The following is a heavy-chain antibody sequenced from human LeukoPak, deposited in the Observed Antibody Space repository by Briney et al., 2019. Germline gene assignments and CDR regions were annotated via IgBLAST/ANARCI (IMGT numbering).Heavy chain of an antibody. V-gene: IGHV3-11*06. D-gene: IGHD4-17*01. J-gene: IGHJ6*04. CDR1: GFTFSDYY. CDR3: ARASTTVSPYYCYGMDV. Sequence: GGSLRLSCAATGFTFSDYYMSWIRQAPGKGLEWVSYSSSSSSYTNYADSVKGRFTISRDNAKNSLYLQMNSLRAADTAVYYCARASTTVSPYYCYGMDVWGKGNTVTVSS. CDR2: SSSSSSYT.